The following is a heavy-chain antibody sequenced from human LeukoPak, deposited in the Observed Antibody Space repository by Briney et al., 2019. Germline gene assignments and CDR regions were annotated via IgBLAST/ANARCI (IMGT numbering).Heavy chain of an antibody. CDR3: ARSSGDYRFDS. CDR1: GGSISIYS. CDR2: IYYSGTT. D-gene: IGHD3-3*01. Sequence: SETLSLTCTVSGGSISIYSWNWIRQPPGKGLEWIGYIYYSGTTNYNPSLKSRVTISLDTSKNQLPLRLSSVTAADTAVYFCARSSGDYRFDSWGQGALVTVSS. J-gene: IGHJ4*02. V-gene: IGHV4-59*08.